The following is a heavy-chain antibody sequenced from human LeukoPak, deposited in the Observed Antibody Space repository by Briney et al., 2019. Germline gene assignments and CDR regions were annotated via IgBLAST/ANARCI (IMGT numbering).Heavy chain of an antibody. CDR1: GGSISSYY. J-gene: IGHJ6*04. CDR2: IYYSGST. Sequence: PSETLSLTCTVSGGSISSYYWSWIRQPPGKGLEWIGYIYYSGSTNYNPSLKSRVTISVDTSKNQFSLKLGSVTAADTAVYYCARVQVVPAAISPSGYYYYGMDVWGKGTTVTVSS. V-gene: IGHV4-59*01. CDR3: ARVQVVPAAISPSGYYYYGMDV. D-gene: IGHD2-2*01.